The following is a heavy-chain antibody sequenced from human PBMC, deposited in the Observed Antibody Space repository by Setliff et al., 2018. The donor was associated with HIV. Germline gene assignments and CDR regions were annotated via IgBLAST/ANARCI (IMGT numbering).Heavy chain of an antibody. V-gene: IGHV3-21*01. CDR3: ARGPDQTVAGARNYHNAMDV. J-gene: IGHJ6*02. CDR2: ISSSSSYI. Sequence: GGSLRLSCAASGFTFSSYSMNWVRQAPGKGLEWVSSISSSSSYIYYADSVKGRFTISRDNAKNSLYLQMNSLRAEDTAVYYCARGPDQTVAGARNYHNAMDVWGQGTTVTVSS. D-gene: IGHD6-19*01. CDR1: GFTFSSYS.